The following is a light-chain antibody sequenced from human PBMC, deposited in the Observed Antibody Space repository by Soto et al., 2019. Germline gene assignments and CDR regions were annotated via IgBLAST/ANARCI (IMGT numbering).Light chain of an antibody. V-gene: IGLV2-14*01. J-gene: IGLJ1*01. CDR3: SSHASSRTLV. CDR1: SSDVGGYNY. Sequence: QSALTQPASVSGSPGQSITISCTGTSSDVGGYNYVSWYQHLPGKAPKLIIYYVSNRPSGVSDRFSGSKSGNTASLTISGLQAEDEADYYCSSHASSRTLVFGLGTKLT. CDR2: YVS.